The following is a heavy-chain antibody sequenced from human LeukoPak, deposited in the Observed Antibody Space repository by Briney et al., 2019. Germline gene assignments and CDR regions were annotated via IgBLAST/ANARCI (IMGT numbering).Heavy chain of an antibody. Sequence: SETLSLTCAVYGGSFSGYYWSWIRQPPGKGLEWVGEINHSGSTNYNPSLKSRVTISVDTSKNQFSLKLSSVTAADTAVYYCAIRYSSSWYKDAFDIWGQGTMVTVSS. CDR1: GGSFSGYY. J-gene: IGHJ3*02. CDR3: AIRYSSSWYKDAFDI. D-gene: IGHD6-13*01. CDR2: INHSGST. V-gene: IGHV4-34*01.